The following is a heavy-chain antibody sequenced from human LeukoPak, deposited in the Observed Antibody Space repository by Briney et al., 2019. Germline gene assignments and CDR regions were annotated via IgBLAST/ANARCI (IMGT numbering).Heavy chain of an antibody. CDR2: ISYDGTNK. V-gene: IGHV3-30-3*01. D-gene: IGHD6-13*01. CDR3: ATGDSSSPFDY. CDR1: GFTFGSYA. Sequence: PGGSLRLSCAASGFTFGSYAMHWVRQAPGKGLEWVAVISYDGTNKYYADSLKGRFTISRDNSKNTLYLQMNSLRAEDTAVYYCATGDSSSPFDYWGQGTLVTVSS. J-gene: IGHJ4*02.